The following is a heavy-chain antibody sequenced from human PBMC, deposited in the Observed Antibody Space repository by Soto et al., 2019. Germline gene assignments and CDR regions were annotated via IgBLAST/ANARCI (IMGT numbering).Heavy chain of an antibody. V-gene: IGHV3-30*04. Sequence: QVKLVESGGGVVQPGASLRLSCVASGFTFSDYPLHWVRRAPGKGLEWVAVISYDGKDESYSDSVKGRFTISRDNSKTTVYLQMNSLRTDDMAVYHCTRDMRHDYASGRLDYFGQGTLVTVSS. D-gene: IGHD3-10*01. J-gene: IGHJ4*02. CDR1: GFTFSDYP. CDR2: ISYDGKDE. CDR3: TRDMRHDYASGRLDY.